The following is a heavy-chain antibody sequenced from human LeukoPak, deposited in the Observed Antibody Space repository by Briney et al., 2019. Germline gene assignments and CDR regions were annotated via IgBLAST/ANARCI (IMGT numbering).Heavy chain of an antibody. CDR1: GFTFSSYS. D-gene: IGHD6-19*01. Sequence: KSGGSLRLSCAASGFTFSSYSMNWVRQAPGKGLEWVSSISSSSSYIYYADSVKGRFTISRDNAKNSLYLQMDSLKVEDTAVYYCARVGEGGWYPDYWGQGTLVTVSS. J-gene: IGHJ4*02. CDR2: ISSSSSYI. V-gene: IGHV3-21*01. CDR3: ARVGEGGWYPDY.